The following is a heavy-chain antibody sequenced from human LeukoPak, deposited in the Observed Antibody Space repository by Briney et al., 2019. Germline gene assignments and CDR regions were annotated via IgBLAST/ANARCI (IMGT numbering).Heavy chain of an antibody. CDR2: ISGSGGST. V-gene: IGHV3-23*01. CDR3: AKGDCSGGSCVHFDY. CDR1: GFTFSSYA. J-gene: IGHJ4*02. D-gene: IGHD2-15*01. Sequence: GRSLRLSCAASGFTFSSYAMSWVRQAPGKGLEWVSAISGSGGSTYYADSVKGRFTISRDNSKNTLYLQMNSLRAEDTAVYYCAKGDCSGGSCVHFDYWGQGTLVTVSS.